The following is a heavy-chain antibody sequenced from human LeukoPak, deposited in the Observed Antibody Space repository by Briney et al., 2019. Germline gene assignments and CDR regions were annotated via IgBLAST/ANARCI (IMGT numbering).Heavy chain of an antibody. J-gene: IGHJ4*02. CDR3: ARGRGGGDWGYFDY. V-gene: IGHV4-38-2*01. D-gene: IGHD2-21*01. Sequence: SETLSLTCAVSGYSTSSGYYWGWIGQPPGKGLEWIGSIYHSGSTYYNPSLKSRVTISVDTSKNQFSLKLSSVTAADTAVYYCARGRGGGDWGYFDYWGQGTLVTVSS. CDR1: GYSTSSGYY. CDR2: IYHSGST.